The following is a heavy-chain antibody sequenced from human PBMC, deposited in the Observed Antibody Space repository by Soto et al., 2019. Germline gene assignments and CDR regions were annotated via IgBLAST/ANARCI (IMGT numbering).Heavy chain of an antibody. CDR1: GGTFSSYA. V-gene: IGHV1-69*12. CDR2: IIPIFGTA. CDR3: AGLRRWSGIWSHGMDV. Sequence: QVQLVQSGAEVKKPGSSVKVSCKASGGTFSSYAISWVRQAPGRGLEWMGGIIPIFGTANYAQKFQGRVTITADESTSTAYMELSSLRSEDTAVYYCAGLRRWSGIWSHGMDVWGQGTTVTVSS. J-gene: IGHJ6*02. D-gene: IGHD3-3*01.